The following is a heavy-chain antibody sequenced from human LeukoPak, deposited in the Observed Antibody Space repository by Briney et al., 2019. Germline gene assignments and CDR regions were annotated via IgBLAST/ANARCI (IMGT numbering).Heavy chain of an antibody. J-gene: IGHJ4*02. Sequence: SVKVSCKASGFTFTSSAMQWVRQARGQRLEWIGWIVVGSGNTNYAQKFQERVTITRDMSTSTAYMELSSLRSEDTAVYYCAKGQYHYDFWSGYPVDYWGQGTLVTVSS. V-gene: IGHV1-58*02. CDR2: IVVGSGNT. CDR3: AKGQYHYDFWSGYPVDY. CDR1: GFTFTSSA. D-gene: IGHD3-3*01.